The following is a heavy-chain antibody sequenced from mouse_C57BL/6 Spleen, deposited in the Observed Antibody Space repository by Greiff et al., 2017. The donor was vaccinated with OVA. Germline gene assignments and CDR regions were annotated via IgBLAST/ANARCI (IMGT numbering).Heavy chain of an antibody. CDR2: ISYSGST. V-gene: IGHV3-1*01. Sequence: DVQLQESGPGMVKPSQSLSLTCTVTGYSITSGYDWHWIRHFPGNKLEWMGYISYSGSTNYNPSLKSRISITHDTSKNHFFLKLNSVTTEDTATYYCAREGDRQLSLTGFAYWGQGTLVTVSA. D-gene: IGHD3-2*02. J-gene: IGHJ3*01. CDR1: GYSITSGYD. CDR3: AREGDRQLSLTGFAY.